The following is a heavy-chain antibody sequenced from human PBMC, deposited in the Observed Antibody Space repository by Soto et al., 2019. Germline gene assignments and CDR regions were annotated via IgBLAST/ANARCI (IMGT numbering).Heavy chain of an antibody. CDR3: TTGPNLRPLAAFDI. J-gene: IGHJ3*02. CDR2: IKSKSDGGTI. CDR1: GFTFSSYA. Sequence: GGSLRLSCAASGFTFSSYAMHWVRQGPGKGLEWVGRIKSKSDGGTIDYAAPVKGRFTISRDDSKNTLYLQMNSLKTEDTAVYYCTTGPNLRPLAAFDIWGQGTVVTVSS. V-gene: IGHV3-15*01.